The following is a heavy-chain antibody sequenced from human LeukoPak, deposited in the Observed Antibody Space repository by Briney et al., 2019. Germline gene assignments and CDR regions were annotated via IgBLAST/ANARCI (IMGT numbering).Heavy chain of an antibody. V-gene: IGHV1-46*01. CDR3: ATGTSGSYYVGIVRPIDY. Sequence: ASVKVSCKASGYTFTNYYMHWVRQAPGQGLEWMGIINPSGGSTSYAQMFQGRVTMTEDTSSDTASMELSSLRSEDTAVYYCATGTSGSYYVGIVRPIDYWGQGTLVTVSS. CDR1: GYTFTNYY. CDR2: INPSGGST. J-gene: IGHJ4*02. D-gene: IGHD1-26*01.